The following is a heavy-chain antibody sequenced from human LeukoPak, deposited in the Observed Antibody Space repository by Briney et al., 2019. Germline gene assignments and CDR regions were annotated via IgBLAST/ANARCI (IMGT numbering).Heavy chain of an antibody. D-gene: IGHD3-10*01. V-gene: IGHV3-66*01. CDR3: ARDKAGAGFGDAFDI. CDR2: IYSGGTT. CDR1: GFTVSSNY. Sequence: GGSLRLSCAASGFTVSSNYMNWVRQAPGKGLKWVSVIYSGGTTYFADSVKGRFTISRDNSKNTLYLQMNSLRAEDTAVYYCARDKAGAGFGDAFDIWGQGTMITVSS. J-gene: IGHJ3*02.